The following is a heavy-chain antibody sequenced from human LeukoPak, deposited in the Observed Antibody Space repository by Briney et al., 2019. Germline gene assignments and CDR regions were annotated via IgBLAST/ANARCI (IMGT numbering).Heavy chain of an antibody. CDR1: GAAINSGDYY. CDR2: IHYSGST. J-gene: IGHJ4*01. D-gene: IGHD5-12*01. Sequence: SETLSLTCTVSGAAINSGDYYWSWIRQHPGKGLEWIGYIHYSGSTYYNPSLKSRVSISVSTSKNRFSLQLSSVTAADTAVYYCARVIGYDQLDYWGQGTLVTVSS. V-gene: IGHV4-31*03. CDR3: ARVIGYDQLDY.